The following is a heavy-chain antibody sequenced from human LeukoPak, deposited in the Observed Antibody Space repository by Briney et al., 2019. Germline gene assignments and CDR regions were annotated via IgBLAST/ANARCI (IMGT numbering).Heavy chain of an antibody. CDR1: GYTFTGHA. J-gene: IGHJ4*02. CDR3: AKGGWVAVTGMDS. V-gene: IGHV7-4-1*02. Sequence: ALVKVSCKASGYTFTGHAMNWVRQAPGQGPEWMGYINTKTGNPTYAQGFTGRFVFSLDTSVSTAYLQISSLKPEDTGVYYCAKGGWVAVTGMDSWGQGTLVTVSS. CDR2: INTKTGNP. D-gene: IGHD6-19*01.